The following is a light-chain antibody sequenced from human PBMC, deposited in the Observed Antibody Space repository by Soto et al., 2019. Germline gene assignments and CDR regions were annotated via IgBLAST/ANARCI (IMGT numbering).Light chain of an antibody. Sequence: QSVLTQPPSVSGAPGQRVTISCTGSSSNIGAGHDVHWYQQLPGTAPKLLISRNSNRPSGVPDRFSGSKSGTSGALAITGLQAEDEADYYCQSYDSSLSGSVFGGGTKLTVL. CDR2: RNS. J-gene: IGLJ2*01. CDR1: SSNIGAGHD. V-gene: IGLV1-40*01. CDR3: QSYDSSLSGSV.